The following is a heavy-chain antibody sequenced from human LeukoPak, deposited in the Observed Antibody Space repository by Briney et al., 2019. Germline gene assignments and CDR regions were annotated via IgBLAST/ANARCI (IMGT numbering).Heavy chain of an antibody. CDR1: EFTFSSYA. CDR3: ARSGSYSPYWFDP. D-gene: IGHD1-26*01. J-gene: IGHJ5*02. CDR2: ISGGGGSP. V-gene: IGHV3-23*01. Sequence: PGGSLRLSCAVSEFTFSSYAMSWVRQAPGKGLEWVSGISGGGGSPYYADSVKGRFTISRDNSKHTLYLQMNSLRAEDTAVYYCARSGSYSPYWFDPWGQGTLVTVSS.